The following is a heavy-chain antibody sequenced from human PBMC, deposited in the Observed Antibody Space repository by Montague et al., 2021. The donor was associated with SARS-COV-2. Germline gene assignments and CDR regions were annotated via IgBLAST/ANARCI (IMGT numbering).Heavy chain of an antibody. J-gene: IGHJ4*02. D-gene: IGHD3-22*01. V-gene: IGHV4-59*08. CDR1: GGSLNNYF. Sequence: SETLSLTCTVSGGSLNNYFWSWIRQPPGQGLEWVGYISDSGSTNYNPSLPSRVTISVDTARNQFSLKLLSVTAADTAFYYCSSVDISGPGDYWGQGILVSVSS. CDR3: SSVDISGPGDY. CDR2: ISDSGST.